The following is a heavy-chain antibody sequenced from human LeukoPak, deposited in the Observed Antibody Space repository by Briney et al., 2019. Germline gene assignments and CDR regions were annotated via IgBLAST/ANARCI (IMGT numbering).Heavy chain of an antibody. V-gene: IGHV3-30-3*01. CDR1: GFTFRDYA. CDR3: ARDSSGWSFQH. CDR2: VSYLVNDK. D-gene: IGHD6-19*01. Sequence: GGSLRLSCAASGFTFRDYAMHWVRQAPGKGLEWVAVVSYLVNDKYYADSVKGRFTISRDNSNNTLYLQMNSLRAEDTAVYYCARDSSGWSFQHWGQGTLVTVSS. J-gene: IGHJ1*01.